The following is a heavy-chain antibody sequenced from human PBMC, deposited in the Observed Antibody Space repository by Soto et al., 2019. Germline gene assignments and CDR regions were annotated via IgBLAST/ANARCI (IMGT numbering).Heavy chain of an antibody. V-gene: IGHV4-34*01. Sequence: SETLSLTCAVYGGSFSGYYWSWIRQPPGKGLEWIGEINHSGSTNYNPSLKSRVTISVDTSKNQFSLKLSSVTAADTAVYYCARRKVAGRSGNYYYGMDVWGQGTTVTVSS. CDR2: INHSGST. D-gene: IGHD6-19*01. CDR3: ARRKVAGRSGNYYYGMDV. J-gene: IGHJ6*02. CDR1: GGSFSGYY.